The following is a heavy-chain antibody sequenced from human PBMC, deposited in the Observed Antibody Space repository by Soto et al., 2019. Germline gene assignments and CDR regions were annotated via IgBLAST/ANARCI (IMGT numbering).Heavy chain of an antibody. CDR1: GFTFSSYA. V-gene: IGHV3-23*01. CDR3: AKQVVVVVAATVDY. CDR2: ISGSGGST. Sequence: PVGSLRLSCAASGFTFSSYAMSWVRQAPGKGLEWVSAISGSGGSTYYADSVKGRFTISRDNSKNTLYLQMNSLRAEDTAVYYCAKQVVVVVAATVDYWGQGTPVTV. D-gene: IGHD2-15*01. J-gene: IGHJ4*02.